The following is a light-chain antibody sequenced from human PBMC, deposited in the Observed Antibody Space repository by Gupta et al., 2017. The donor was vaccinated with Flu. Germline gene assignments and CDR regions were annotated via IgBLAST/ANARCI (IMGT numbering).Light chain of an antibody. V-gene: IGKV3-11*01. CDR3: QQHDTWIT. CDR1: QRVSSS. J-gene: IGKJ5*01. Sequence: EIVLTQSPATLSLSPGERATLSCRASQRVSSSLDWYQHKPGQAPRLLIYGASNRATGVPDRFSGSGSGTDFTLTISSLEPEDFAVYYCQQHDTWITFGQGTRLEI. CDR2: GAS.